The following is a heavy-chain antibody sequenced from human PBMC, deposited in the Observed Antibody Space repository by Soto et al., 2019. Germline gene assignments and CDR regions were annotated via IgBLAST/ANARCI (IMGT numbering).Heavy chain of an antibody. CDR2: ISGSGGST. CDR3: AKLMAIFGVAIYYYGIDG. CDR1: GFTFSSYA. D-gene: IGHD3-3*01. Sequence: GGSLRLSCAASGFTFSSYAMSWVRQAPGKGLEWVSAISGSGGSTYYADSVKGRFTISRDNSKNTLYLQMNSLRAEDTAVYYCAKLMAIFGVAIYYYGIDGWGQGTTVTFSS. J-gene: IGHJ6*02. V-gene: IGHV3-23*01.